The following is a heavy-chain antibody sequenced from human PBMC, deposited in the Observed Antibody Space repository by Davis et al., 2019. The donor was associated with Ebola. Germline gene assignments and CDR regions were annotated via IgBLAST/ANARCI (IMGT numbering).Heavy chain of an antibody. J-gene: IGHJ4*02. V-gene: IGHV3-20*04. CDR1: GFDFGDYG. D-gene: IGHD5-12*01. CDR3: ARDTDEYSAFHGFDY. Sequence: GGSLRLSCAVSGFDFGDYGMSWVRLVPGKGLEWVSGINWNGASTGYVDSVKGRFTISRDTAKNSLYLQMKNLRAEDTALYFCARDTDEYSAFHGFDYWGQGTLVTVSS. CDR2: INWNGAST.